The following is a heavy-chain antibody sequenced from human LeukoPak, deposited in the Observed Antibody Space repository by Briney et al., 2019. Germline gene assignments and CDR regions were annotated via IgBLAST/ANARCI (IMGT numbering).Heavy chain of an antibody. CDR1: GFTVSSNY. Sequence: GSLRLSCAASGFTVSSNYMSWVRQPPGKGLEWIGEINHRGSTNYNPSLKSRVTISVDTSRNSFSLELSSVTAADTAVYYCARGEFDGGVYFDYWGQGTLVTVSS. CDR3: ARGEFDGGVYFDY. CDR2: INHRGST. V-gene: IGHV4-34*01. J-gene: IGHJ4*02. D-gene: IGHD3-9*01.